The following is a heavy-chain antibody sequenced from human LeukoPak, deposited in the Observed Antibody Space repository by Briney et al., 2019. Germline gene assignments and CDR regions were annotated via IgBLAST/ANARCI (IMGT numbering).Heavy chain of an antibody. CDR3: TRARVILEWLFVYYFDY. D-gene: IGHD3-3*01. J-gene: IGHJ4*02. CDR1: GFTFGDYA. CDR2: IRSKAYGGTT. Sequence: PGRSLRLSCTASGFTFGDYAMSWVRQAPGKGLEWVGFIRSKAYGGTTEYAASVKGRFTISRDDSKSIAYLQMNSLKTEDTAVYYCTRARVILEWLFVYYFDYWGQGTLVTVSS. V-gene: IGHV3-49*04.